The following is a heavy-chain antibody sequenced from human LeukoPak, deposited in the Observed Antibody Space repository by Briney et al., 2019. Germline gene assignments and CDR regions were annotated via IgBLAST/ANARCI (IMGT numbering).Heavy chain of an antibody. V-gene: IGHV3-21*01. CDR1: GFTFSSYN. CDR3: ARDTFYDSSGYSGWFDP. CDR2: ISSSGTYI. Sequence: SGGSLRLSCAVSGFTFSSYNMTWVRQAPGKGLEWVSSISSSGTYIFYADSVKGRFTISRDNAKNSLYLQMSSLRVEDTAVYYCARDTFYDSSGYSGWFDPWGQGTLVTVSS. D-gene: IGHD3-22*01. J-gene: IGHJ5*02.